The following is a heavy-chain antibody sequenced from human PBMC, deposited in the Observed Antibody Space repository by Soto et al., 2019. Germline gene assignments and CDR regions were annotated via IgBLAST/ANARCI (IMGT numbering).Heavy chain of an antibody. D-gene: IGHD3-10*01. CDR2: IDYSGTT. CDR1: GGSISSDY. Sequence: QVQLQESGPGLVKPSETLSLTCTVSGGSISSDYWCWIRQPPGKGLEWIAYIDYSGTTNHNPSLQSRVTISIDTSKNQFSLKLTSVTAADTAVYYCARHSGGWFGVWGQGTTVTVSS. V-gene: IGHV4-59*08. CDR3: ARHSGGWFGV. J-gene: IGHJ6*02.